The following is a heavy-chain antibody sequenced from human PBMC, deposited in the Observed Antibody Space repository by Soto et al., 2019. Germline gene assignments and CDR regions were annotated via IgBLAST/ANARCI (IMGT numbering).Heavy chain of an antibody. J-gene: IGHJ4*02. D-gene: IGHD4-17*01. Sequence: QVQLQESGPGLVKPSETLSLTCTVSGGSISSYYWSWIRQPPGKGLEWIGYIYYSGSTNYNPSLKSRVTISVDTSKNQFSLKLSSVTAADKAVYYCAREFWRDGDYVWGQGTLVTVSS. CDR1: GGSISSYY. CDR3: AREFWRDGDYV. CDR2: IYYSGST. V-gene: IGHV4-59*01.